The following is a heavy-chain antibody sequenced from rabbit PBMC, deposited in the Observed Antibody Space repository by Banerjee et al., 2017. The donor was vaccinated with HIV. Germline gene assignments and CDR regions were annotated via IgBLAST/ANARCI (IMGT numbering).Heavy chain of an antibody. D-gene: IGHD7-1*01. J-gene: IGHJ5*01. CDR3: ARAGAGYGSNGPDWLDL. Sequence: ATWVNGRFSISRENTQNTLYLQLNSLTAADTATYFCARAGAGYGSNGPDWLDLWGPGTLVTVS. V-gene: IGHV1S8*01.